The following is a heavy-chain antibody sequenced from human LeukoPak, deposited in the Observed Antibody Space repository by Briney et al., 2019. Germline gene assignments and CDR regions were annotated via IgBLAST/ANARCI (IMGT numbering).Heavy chain of an antibody. CDR3: AREGDYYDSSGSGAFDI. Sequence: GGSLRLSCAASGFTFDDYGMSWVRQAPGKGLEWVSGINWNGGSTGYADSVKGRFTISRDNAKNSLYLQMNSLRAEDTALYYCAREGDYYDSSGSGAFDIWGQGTMVTVSS. CDR1: GFTFDDYG. D-gene: IGHD3-22*01. CDR2: INWNGGST. V-gene: IGHV3-20*04. J-gene: IGHJ3*02.